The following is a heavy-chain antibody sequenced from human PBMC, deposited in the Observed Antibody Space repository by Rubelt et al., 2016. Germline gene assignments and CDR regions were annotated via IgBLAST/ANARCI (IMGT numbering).Heavy chain of an antibody. CDR3: AREDGGSLYFDY. Sequence: QVQLVQSGAEVKKPGSSVKVSCKASGGTFSSYAISWVRQAPGQGLEWMGRIIPILGIANYAQKFQGRVTITADKSTGTAYMELSSLRSEDTALYYCAREDGGSLYFDYWGQGTLVTVSS. D-gene: IGHD1-26*01. CDR2: IIPILGIA. V-gene: IGHV1-69*04. J-gene: IGHJ4*02. CDR1: GGTFSSYA.